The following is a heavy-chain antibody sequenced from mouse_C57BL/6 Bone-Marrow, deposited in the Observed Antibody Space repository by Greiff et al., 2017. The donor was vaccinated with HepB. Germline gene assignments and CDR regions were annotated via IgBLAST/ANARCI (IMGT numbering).Heavy chain of an antibody. CDR3: AREGPLTWPFAY. CDR2: IYPGDGDT. Sequence: QVQLQQSGAELVKPGASVKISCKASGYAFSSYWMNWVKQRPGKGLEWIGQIYPGDGDTNYNGKFKGKATLTADKSSSTAYMQLSSLTSEDSAVYFCAREGPLTWPFAYWGQGTLVTVSA. D-gene: IGHD4-1*01. V-gene: IGHV1-80*01. CDR1: GYAFSSYW. J-gene: IGHJ3*01.